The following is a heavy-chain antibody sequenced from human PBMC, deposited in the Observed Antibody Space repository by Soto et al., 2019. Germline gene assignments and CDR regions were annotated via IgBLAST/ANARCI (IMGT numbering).Heavy chain of an antibody. J-gene: IGHJ6*02. Sequence: PSETLSLTCAVYGGSFSGYYWSLIRQPPGKGLECSWEINHSGSTNYNPSLKSRVTISVDTFKNQFSLKLSCVTAADTAVYYCARRVSWSRSMDVWGQGTTVTVSS. V-gene: IGHV4-34*01. CDR1: GGSFSGYY. CDR2: INHSGST. CDR3: ARRVSWSRSMDV. D-gene: IGHD6-13*01.